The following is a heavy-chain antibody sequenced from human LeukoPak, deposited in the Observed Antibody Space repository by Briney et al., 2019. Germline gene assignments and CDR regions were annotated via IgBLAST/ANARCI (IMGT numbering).Heavy chain of an antibody. D-gene: IGHD1-26*01. CDR2: ISSSGSTI. J-gene: IGHJ3*02. V-gene: IGHV3-48*03. Sequence: GGSLRLSCAASGFSFSSYEMSWVREAPGKGREWGLYISSSGSTIYYAHSVKRPFTISRDNAKNSLYLQMNSLRAEGTAVYYCAREGGRVVGATTRGAFDIWGEGTMVTVSS. CDR1: GFSFSSYE. CDR3: AREGGRVVGATTRGAFDI.